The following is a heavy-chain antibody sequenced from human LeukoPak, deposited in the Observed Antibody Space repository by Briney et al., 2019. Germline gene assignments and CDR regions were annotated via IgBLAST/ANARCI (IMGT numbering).Heavy chain of an antibody. D-gene: IGHD3-22*01. CDR1: EGTIRSYT. CDR2: IIPIFETA. J-gene: IGHJ4*02. CDR3: ASDLYYFDSSDQRGSFDY. V-gene: IGHV1-69*05. Sequence: SVKVSCKASEGTIRSYTITWVRQAPGQGLEWMGRIIPIFETANYAQKFQGRVTITTDESTSTAYMELSSLRSEDTAVYYCASDLYYFDSSDQRGSFDYWGQGTLVTVSS.